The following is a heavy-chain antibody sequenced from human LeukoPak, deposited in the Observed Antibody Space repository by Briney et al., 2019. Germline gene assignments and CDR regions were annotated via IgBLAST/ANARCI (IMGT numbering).Heavy chain of an antibody. CDR1: GFTFSSYW. D-gene: IGHD3-9*01. V-gene: IGHV3-7*01. J-gene: IGHJ3*02. CDR3: ARDEVIQYYDILTGYYTGAFDI. CDR2: IKQDGSEK. Sequence: GGSLRLSCAASGFTFSSYWMSWVRQAPGKGLEWVANIKQDGSEKYYVDSVKGRFTISRDNAKNSLYLQMNSLRAVDTAVYYCARDEVIQYYDILTGYYTGAFDIWGQGTMVTVSS.